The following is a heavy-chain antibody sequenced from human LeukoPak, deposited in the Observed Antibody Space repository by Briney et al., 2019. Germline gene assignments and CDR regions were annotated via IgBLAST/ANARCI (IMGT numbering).Heavy chain of an antibody. CDR1: GFTFSSYA. V-gene: IGHV3-64*01. D-gene: IGHD3-10*01. CDR2: ISSNGGST. CDR3: ARGGLLRFGELSGY. Sequence: GGSLRLSCAASGFTFSSYAMHWVRQAPGKGLEYVSVISSNGGSTYYANSVKGRFTISRDNSKNTLYLQMGSLRAEDMAVYYCARGGLLRFGELSGYWGQGTLVTVSS. J-gene: IGHJ4*02.